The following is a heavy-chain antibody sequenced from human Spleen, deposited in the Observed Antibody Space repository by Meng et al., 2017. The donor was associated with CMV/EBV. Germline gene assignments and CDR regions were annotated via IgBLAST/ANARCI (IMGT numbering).Heavy chain of an antibody. CDR3: AKDISPARYSSSWGFDY. CDR2: ISWNSGSI. Sequence: SLKISCAASGFTFDDYAMHWVRQAPGKGLEWVSGISWNSGSIGYADSVKGRFTISRDNAKNSLYLQMNSLRAEDTALYYCAKDISPARYSSSWGFDYWGQGTLVTVSS. D-gene: IGHD6-13*01. J-gene: IGHJ4*02. V-gene: IGHV3-9*01. CDR1: GFTFDDYA.